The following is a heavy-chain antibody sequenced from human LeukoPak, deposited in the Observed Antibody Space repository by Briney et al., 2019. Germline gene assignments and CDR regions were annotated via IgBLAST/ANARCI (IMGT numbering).Heavy chain of an antibody. D-gene: IGHD3-22*01. CDR3: AKRGVVIRVILVGFHKEAYYFDS. CDR2: ISDSGGRT. J-gene: IGHJ4*02. CDR1: GFTFSSYS. Sequence: GGSLRLSRAASGFTFSSYSMNWVRQAPGKGLEWVAGISDSGGRTNYADSVKGRFTISRDNPKNTLYLQMNSLRAEDTAVYFCAKRGVVIRVILVGFHKEAYYFDSWGQGALVTVSS. V-gene: IGHV3-23*01.